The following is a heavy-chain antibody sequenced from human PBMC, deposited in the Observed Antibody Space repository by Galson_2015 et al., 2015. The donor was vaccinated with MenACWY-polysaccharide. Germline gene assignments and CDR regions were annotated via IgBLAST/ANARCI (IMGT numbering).Heavy chain of an antibody. CDR2: IKHGGSEK. CDR3: ARAPSSGYYRIFDV. CDR1: GFTFSSYW. J-gene: IGHJ3*01. Sequence: SLRLSCAASGFTFSSYWMSWVRQAPGKGLEWVANIKHGGSEKRYVDSVKGRFTISRDDAKNSFSLEMNSLRVEDTAVYYCARAPSSGYYRIFDVWGQGTMVTVSS. V-gene: IGHV3-7*01. D-gene: IGHD3-22*01.